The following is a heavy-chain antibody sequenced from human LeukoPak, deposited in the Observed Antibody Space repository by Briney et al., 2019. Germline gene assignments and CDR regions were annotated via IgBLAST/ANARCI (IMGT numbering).Heavy chain of an antibody. V-gene: IGHV3-23*01. D-gene: IGHD7-27*01. J-gene: IGHJ2*01. CDR2: ISGSGDDT. CDR1: GFTFSRYA. Sequence: GGSLRLSCAASGFTFSRYAMNWVRQAPGKGLEWVSAISGSGDDTYYADSVKGRFTISRDNAKNSLYLQMNSLRDEDTAVYYCARMQLGIWYFDLWGRGTLVTVSS. CDR3: ARMQLGIWYFDL.